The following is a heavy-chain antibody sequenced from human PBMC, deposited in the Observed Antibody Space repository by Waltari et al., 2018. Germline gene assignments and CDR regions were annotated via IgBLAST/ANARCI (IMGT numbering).Heavy chain of an antibody. Sequence: QVQLQQWGAGLLKPSETLSLTCAVYGGSFSGYYCSWIRQPPGKGLEWIGEINHSGSTNYNPSLKSRVTISVDTSKNQFSLKLSSVTAADTAVYYCANMARNWNFDLWGRGTLVTVSS. V-gene: IGHV4-34*01. J-gene: IGHJ2*01. CDR2: INHSGST. CDR1: GGSFSGYY. CDR3: ANMARNWNFDL. D-gene: IGHD3-10*01.